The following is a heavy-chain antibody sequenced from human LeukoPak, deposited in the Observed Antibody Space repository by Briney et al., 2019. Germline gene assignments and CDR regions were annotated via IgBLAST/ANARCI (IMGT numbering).Heavy chain of an antibody. J-gene: IGHJ4*02. CDR1: GGSISSSSYY. Sequence: SETLSLTCTVSGGSISSSSYYWGWIRQPPGKGLEWIGSIYYSGSTYYNPSLKSRVTISVDTSKNQFSLKLTSVTAADAAMYYCARRDRTYYFDYWGQGILVTVSS. CDR3: ARRDRTYYFDY. V-gene: IGHV4-39*01. D-gene: IGHD3-22*01. CDR2: IYYSGST.